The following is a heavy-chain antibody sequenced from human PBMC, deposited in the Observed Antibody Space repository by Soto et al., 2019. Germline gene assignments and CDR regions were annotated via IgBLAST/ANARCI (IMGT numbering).Heavy chain of an antibody. V-gene: IGHV4-59*01. CDR1: GGSISSYY. J-gene: IGHJ6*02. Sequence: SETLSLTCTVSGGSISSYYWSWIRQPPGKGLEWIGYIYYSGSTNYNPSLKSRVTISVDTSKNQFSLKLSSVTAADTAVYYCASADRSEIYYYGMDVWGQGTTVTVS. CDR2: IYYSGST. CDR3: ASADRSEIYYYGMDV.